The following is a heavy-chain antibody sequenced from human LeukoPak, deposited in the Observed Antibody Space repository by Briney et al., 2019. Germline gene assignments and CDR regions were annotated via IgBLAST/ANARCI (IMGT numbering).Heavy chain of an antibody. V-gene: IGHV3-48*02. Sequence: GRSRRPSWPPAASTSTNYSTDWVRPRPGKGRGWIASSDTIRSTIHYADSVMGSVTISRGNANDSLYLQMSSLRDDDTAVYYCARENESWGPKNRDLWGQGTMVTVSS. J-gene: IGHJ3*01. CDR3: ARENESWGPKNRDL. CDR2: SDTIRSTI. CDR1: ASTSTNYS. D-gene: IGHD1-1*01.